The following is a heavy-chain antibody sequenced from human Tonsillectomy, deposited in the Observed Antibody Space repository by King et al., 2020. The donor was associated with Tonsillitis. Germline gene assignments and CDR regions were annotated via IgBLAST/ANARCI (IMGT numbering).Heavy chain of an antibody. CDR3: ARDSRYYYGSGSTIDY. D-gene: IGHD3-10*01. CDR2: ISYDGSNK. CDR1: GFTFSGYA. V-gene: IGHV3-30-3*01. J-gene: IGHJ4*02. Sequence: VQLVESGGGVVQPGRSLRLSCAASGFTFSGYAMHWVRQAPGKGLEWVAVISYDGSNKYYADSVKGRFTISRDNSKNTLYLQMNSLRTEDTAVYYCARDSRYYYGSGSTIDYWGRGTLVTVSS.